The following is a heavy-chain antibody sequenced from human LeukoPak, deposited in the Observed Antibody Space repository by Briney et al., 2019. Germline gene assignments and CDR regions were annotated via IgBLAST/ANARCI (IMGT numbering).Heavy chain of an antibody. V-gene: IGHV1-8*02. Sequence: ASVKVSCKASGYTFTSYDINWVRQATGQGLEWMGWMNPNSGNTGYAQKFQGRVTMTRDTSTSTVYMELSSLRSEDTAVYYCARDSGYYGSGSYRFDPWGQGTLVTVSS. CDR1: GYTFTSYD. CDR3: ARDSGYYGSGSYRFDP. J-gene: IGHJ5*02. CDR2: MNPNSGNT. D-gene: IGHD3-10*01.